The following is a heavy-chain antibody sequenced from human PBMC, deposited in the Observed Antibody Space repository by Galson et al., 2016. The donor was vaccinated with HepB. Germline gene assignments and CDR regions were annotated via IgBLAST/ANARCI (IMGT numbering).Heavy chain of an antibody. CDR3: SRLGDDSEGSFVYGGKFGDYHYGMDV. V-gene: IGHV5-51*03. J-gene: IGHJ6*02. CDR1: GYSFTTYW. D-gene: IGHD4-23*01. Sequence: QSGAEVKKPGESLKISCKGSGYSFTTYWIGWVRQMPGKGLEWMGIIYPGDSDTRYSPSFKGQVTISADKYTTTAYLHWSSLKASDTAMYYCSRLGDDSEGSFVYGGKFGDYHYGMDVWGQGTTVTVSS. CDR2: IYPGDSDT.